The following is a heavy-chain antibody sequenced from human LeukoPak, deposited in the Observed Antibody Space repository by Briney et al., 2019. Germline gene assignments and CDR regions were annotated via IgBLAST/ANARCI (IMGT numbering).Heavy chain of an antibody. CDR1: GYIFTNFG. V-gene: IGHV1-18*01. CDR2: ISTYNGHT. J-gene: IGHJ6*02. CDR3: ARDAHRRYHYYYGMDV. Sequence: GASVKVSCKASGYIFTNFGISWVRQAPGQGLAWMGWISTYNGHTNYAQNVQGRVTMTIDTSSDTAYMELRSLRSDDTAVYYCARDAHRRYHYYYGMDVWGQETTVTVSS.